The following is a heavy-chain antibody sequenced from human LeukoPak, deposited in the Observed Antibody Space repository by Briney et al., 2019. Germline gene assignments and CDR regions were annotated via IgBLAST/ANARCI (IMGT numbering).Heavy chain of an antibody. CDR1: GGSINRGTFF. J-gene: IGHJ4*02. D-gene: IGHD3-16*02. Sequence: PSETLSLTCAVSGGSINRGTFFWTWIRKPPGKGLEWIGYISNSGSTNYHPSLKSRVTISSDTSKTQFTLKLTSVTAADTAVYYCARSPSSYRFDSWGQGTLVTVSS. V-gene: IGHV4-61*01. CDR3: ARSPSSYRFDS. CDR2: ISNSGST.